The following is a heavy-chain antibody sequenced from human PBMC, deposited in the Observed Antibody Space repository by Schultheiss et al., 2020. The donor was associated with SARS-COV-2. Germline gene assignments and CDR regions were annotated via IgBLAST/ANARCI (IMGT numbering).Heavy chain of an antibody. J-gene: IGHJ6*02. V-gene: IGHV4-61*08. CDR3: ARERAGAITIFGVVTRYGMDV. CDR2: IYYSGST. CDR1: GGSISSGGYS. D-gene: IGHD3-3*01. Sequence: SETLSLTCAVSGGSISSGGYSWSWIRQPPGKGLEWIGYIYYSGSTNYNPSLKSRVTISVDTSKNQFSLKLSSVTAADTAVYYCARERAGAITIFGVVTRYGMDVWGQGTTVTVSS.